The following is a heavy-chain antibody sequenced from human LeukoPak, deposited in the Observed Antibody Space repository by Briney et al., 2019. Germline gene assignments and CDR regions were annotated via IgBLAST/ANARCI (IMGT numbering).Heavy chain of an antibody. CDR2: IYPKTGGT. D-gene: IGHD1-26*01. Sequence: ASVTVSCKASGYTFTGYYLHWVRQAPGQGLEWMGWIYPKTGGTSYAQKFRGRVTMTRDTSISTAYMELIGLRSDDTAVYYCAGPWDQVGFDPWGQGTLVSVSS. J-gene: IGHJ5*02. CDR3: AGPWDQVGFDP. CDR1: GYTFTGYY. V-gene: IGHV1-2*02.